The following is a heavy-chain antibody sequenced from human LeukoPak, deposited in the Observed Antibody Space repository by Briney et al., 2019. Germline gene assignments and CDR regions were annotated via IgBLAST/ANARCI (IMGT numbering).Heavy chain of an antibody. J-gene: IGHJ6*04. CDR2: IKSKTDGGTT. Sequence: GGSLRLSCAASGFTFSNAWMSWVRQAPGKGLEWVGRIKSKTDGGTTDYAAPVKGRFTISRDDSKNTLYLQMNSLKTEDTAVYYRTTVVPAAMTVVYYYYYGMDVWGKGTTVTVSS. CDR3: TTVVPAAMTVVYYYYYGMDV. V-gene: IGHV3-15*01. D-gene: IGHD2-2*01. CDR1: GFTFSNAW.